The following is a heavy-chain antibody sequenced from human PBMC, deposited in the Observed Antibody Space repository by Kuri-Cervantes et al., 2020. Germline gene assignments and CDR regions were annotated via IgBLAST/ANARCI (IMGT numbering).Heavy chain of an antibody. Sequence: SVKVSCKASGGTFSSYAISWVRQAPGQGLEWMGGIIPIFGTANYAQKFQGRVTMTTDTSTSTAYMELRSLRSDDTAVYYCARGGDGSGSYYPSYYFDYWGQGTLVTVSS. CDR1: GGTFSSYA. CDR3: ARGGDGSGSYYPSYYFDY. V-gene: IGHV1-69*05. CDR2: IIPIFGTA. J-gene: IGHJ4*02. D-gene: IGHD3-10*01.